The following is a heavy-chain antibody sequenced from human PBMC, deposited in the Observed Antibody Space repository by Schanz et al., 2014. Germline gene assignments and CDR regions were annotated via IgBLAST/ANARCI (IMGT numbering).Heavy chain of an antibody. CDR3: VKDLQRELLRDDHYYGMDV. Sequence: EVQLEESGGGLVQPGGSLRLSCAASGYTFSSNAMSWVRQAPGTGLEWVANIKHDGGEKYYVDSLKGRFTISRDNAKNTMYLQMNSLRAEDTAVYYCVKDLQRELLRDDHYYGMDVWGQGTTVTVSS. CDR1: GYTFSSNA. J-gene: IGHJ6*02. D-gene: IGHD1-26*01. CDR2: IKHDGGEK. V-gene: IGHV3-7*01.